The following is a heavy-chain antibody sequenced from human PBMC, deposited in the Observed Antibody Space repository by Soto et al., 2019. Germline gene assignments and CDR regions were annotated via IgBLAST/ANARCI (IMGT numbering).Heavy chain of an antibody. J-gene: IGHJ6*02. CDR2: INPNSGGT. CDR1: GYTFTGYY. Sequence: AASVKVSCKASGYTFTGYYMHWVRQAPGQGXEWMGWINPNSGGTNYAQKFQGRVTMTRDTSISTAYMELSRLRSDDTAVYYCARDTVEGYDFWSGYPTYYYYGMDVWGQGTTVTVSS. V-gene: IGHV1-2*02. D-gene: IGHD3-3*01. CDR3: ARDTVEGYDFWSGYPTYYYYGMDV.